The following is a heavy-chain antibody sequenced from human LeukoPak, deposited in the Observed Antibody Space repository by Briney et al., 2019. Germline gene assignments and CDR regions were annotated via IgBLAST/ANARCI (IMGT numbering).Heavy chain of an antibody. Sequence: SETLSLTCSVSGGSISSYYWGWIRQPPGKGLEWIGSIYYNGDTYYNPSFKSRVSMSVDTAKNQISLILTSVTAADTAVYYCSREGYSCPNWFDTWGQGTLVTVSS. V-gene: IGHV4-39*07. J-gene: IGHJ5*02. CDR2: IYYNGDT. CDR1: GGSISSYY. D-gene: IGHD3-16*02. CDR3: SREGYSCPNWFDT.